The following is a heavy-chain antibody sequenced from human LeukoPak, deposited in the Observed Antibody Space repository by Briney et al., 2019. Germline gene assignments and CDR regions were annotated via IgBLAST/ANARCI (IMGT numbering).Heavy chain of an antibody. CDR2: ISGSGGGT. Sequence: GGSLRLSCAACGFTFSSYAMSWVRQAPGKGLEWVSAISGSGGGTYYADSVKGRFTISRDNSKNTLYLQMNSLRAEDTAVYYCAKGVTYYYGSGSYYFDYWGQGTLVTVSS. D-gene: IGHD3-10*01. CDR3: AKGVTYYYGSGSYYFDY. J-gene: IGHJ4*02. V-gene: IGHV3-23*01. CDR1: GFTFSSYA.